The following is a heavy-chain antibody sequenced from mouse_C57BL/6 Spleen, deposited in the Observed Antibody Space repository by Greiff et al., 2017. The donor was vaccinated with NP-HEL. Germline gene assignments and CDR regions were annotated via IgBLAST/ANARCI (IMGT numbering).Heavy chain of an antibody. J-gene: IGHJ1*03. CDR3: ARSSRGITAVVGRWYFDV. V-gene: IGHV1-53*01. CDR2: INPSNGGT. D-gene: IGHD1-1*01. CDR1: GYTFTSYW. Sequence: QVQLQQPGTELVKPGASVKLSCKASGYTFTSYWMHWVKQRPGQGLEWIGNINPSNGGTNYNEKFKSKATLTVDKSSSTAYMQLSSLTSEDSAVYYCARSSRGITAVVGRWYFDVWGTGTTVTVSS.